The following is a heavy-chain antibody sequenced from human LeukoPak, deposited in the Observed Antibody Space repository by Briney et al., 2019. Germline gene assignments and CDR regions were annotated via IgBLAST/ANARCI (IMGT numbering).Heavy chain of an antibody. CDR3: ARRALYYYGSGSYADY. Sequence: PSETLSLTCTVSGGSISSSSYYWGWIRQPPGKGLEWIGSIYYSGSTYYNPSLKSRVTISVDTSKNQFSLKLSSVTAADTAVYYCARRALYYYGSGSYADYWGQGTLVTVSS. CDR1: GGSISSSSYY. CDR2: IYYSGST. J-gene: IGHJ4*02. V-gene: IGHV4-39*01. D-gene: IGHD3-10*01.